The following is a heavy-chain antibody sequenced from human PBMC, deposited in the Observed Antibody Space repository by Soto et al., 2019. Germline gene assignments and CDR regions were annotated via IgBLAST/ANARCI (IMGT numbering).Heavy chain of an antibody. D-gene: IGHD3-10*01. J-gene: IGHJ6*02. CDR2: SNSDGSST. CDR3: ARSGRRVRYVLDG. V-gene: IGHV3-74*01. CDR1: GFTFSSYW. Sequence: PGGSLRLSCAAPGFTFSSYWMHWVRQAPGKGLMWDSRSNSDGSSTSYADAVKGRFTISRDNAKKTLYLQMNSLRAEDTAVYYCARSGRRVRYVLDGWGQGTTVTVSS.